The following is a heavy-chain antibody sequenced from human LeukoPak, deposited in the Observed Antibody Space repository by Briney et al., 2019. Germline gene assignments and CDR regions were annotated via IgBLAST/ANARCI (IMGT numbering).Heavy chain of an antibody. CDR2: ISAYNGNT. J-gene: IGHJ5*02. CDR1: GYTFTSYG. Sequence: ASVKVSCKASGYTFTSYGISWVRQAPGQGLEWMGWISAYNGNTNYAQKLQGRVTMTTDTSTSTAYMELRSLRSDDTAVYYCARVAAAGTPLRWFDPWGQGTLVTVSS. CDR3: ARVAAAGTPLRWFDP. D-gene: IGHD6-13*01. V-gene: IGHV1-18*01.